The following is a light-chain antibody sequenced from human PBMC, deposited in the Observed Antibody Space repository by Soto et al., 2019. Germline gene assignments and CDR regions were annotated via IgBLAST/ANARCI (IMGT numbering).Light chain of an antibody. V-gene: IGKV3-20*01. CDR3: QQYAGSLYT. Sequence: EIVMTQSPATLSVSPVERATLSCMASQSVSSSYLAWYQQKPGQAPRLLIYGASSRATGIPDRFSGSGSGTDFSLTISRLEPEDFAVYYCQQYAGSLYTFAQGTKVDIK. CDR2: GAS. J-gene: IGKJ2*01. CDR1: QSVSSSY.